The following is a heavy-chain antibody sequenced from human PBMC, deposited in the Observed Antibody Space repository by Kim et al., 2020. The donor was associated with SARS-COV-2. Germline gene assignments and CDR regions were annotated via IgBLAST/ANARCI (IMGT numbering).Heavy chain of an antibody. CDR1: GFTFRSYS. Sequence: GGSLRLSCAASGFTFRSYSMNWVRQAPGKGLEWVSYITPSGSTTYSADSVRGRFTISRDNARNSLYLQMNNPRAEDTALYYCARAAYSTSPDYWGQGTL. J-gene: IGHJ4*02. V-gene: IGHV3-48*04. D-gene: IGHD6-6*01. CDR2: ITPSGSTT. CDR3: ARAAYSTSPDY.